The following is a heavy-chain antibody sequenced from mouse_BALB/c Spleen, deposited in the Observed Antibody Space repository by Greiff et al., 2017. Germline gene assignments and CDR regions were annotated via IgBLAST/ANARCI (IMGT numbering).Heavy chain of an antibody. CDR1: GFAFSSYD. CDR3: ARPPSGTWYFDV. J-gene: IGHJ1*01. D-gene: IGHD4-1*01. V-gene: IGHV5-12-1*01. Sequence: EVKLMESGGGLVKPGGSLKLSCAASGFAFSSYDMSWVRQTPEKRLEWVAYISSGGGSTYYPDTVKGRFTISRDNAKNTLYLQMSSLKSEDTAMYYCARPPSGTWYFDVWGAGTTVTVSS. CDR2: ISSGGGST.